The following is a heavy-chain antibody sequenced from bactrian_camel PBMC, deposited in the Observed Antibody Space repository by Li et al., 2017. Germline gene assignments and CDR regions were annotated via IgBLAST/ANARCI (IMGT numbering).Heavy chain of an antibody. Sequence: QLVESGGGSVQPGGSLRLSCAAGRYTYKRNCMGWFRQRPGKQREKVALIGSDRATHYSQSVKGRFTISKDSAKNTLYLQMNNLKPEDTAMYYCGTNKYCRGSACCNSDFSHWGQGTQVTVS. V-gene: IGHV3S53*01. CDR3: GTNKYCRGSACCNSDFSH. CDR1: RYTYKRNC. D-gene: IGHD2*01. J-gene: IGHJ4*01. CDR2: IGSDRAT.